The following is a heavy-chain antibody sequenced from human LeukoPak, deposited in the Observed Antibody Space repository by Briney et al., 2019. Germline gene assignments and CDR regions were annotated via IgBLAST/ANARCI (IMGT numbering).Heavy chain of an antibody. Sequence: PGGSLRLSCAASGFTVSSNYMSWVRQAPGKGLEWVSVIYSGGSTYYADSVKGRFTISRDNSKNTLYLQMNSLRAEDTAVYYCARGQAFRDYVWGSPYYFDYWGQGTLVTVSS. J-gene: IGHJ4*02. CDR1: GFTVSSNY. CDR3: ARGQAFRDYVWGSPYYFDY. D-gene: IGHD3-16*01. V-gene: IGHV3-66*01. CDR2: IYSGGST.